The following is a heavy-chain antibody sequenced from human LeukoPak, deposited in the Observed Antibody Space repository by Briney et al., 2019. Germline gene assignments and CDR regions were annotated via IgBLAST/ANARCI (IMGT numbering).Heavy chain of an antibody. CDR2: ISTSGTI. D-gene: IGHD2-21*01. V-gene: IGHV3-11*01. J-gene: IGHJ4*02. CDR1: GFTFSDYY. CDR3: AAMSSLHVIFGWFNF. Sequence: PGGSLRLSCSASGFTFSDYYMSWIRQAPGKGLEWVSFISTSGTIKYAESVEGRFTISRDNARNSVSLQMTSLRAEDTAMYYCAAMSSLHVIFGWFNFWGQGTLVTISS.